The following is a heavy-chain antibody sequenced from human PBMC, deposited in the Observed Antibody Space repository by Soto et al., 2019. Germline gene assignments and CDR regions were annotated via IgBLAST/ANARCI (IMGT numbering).Heavy chain of an antibody. J-gene: IGHJ6*02. CDR2: ISYDGSNK. CDR1: GFSFSTYN. V-gene: IGHV3-30-3*01. D-gene: IGHD3-10*01. Sequence: GGSLRLSCAASGFSFSTYNMDWVRQAPGKGLEWVAVISYDGSNKYYADSVKGRFTISRDNSKNTLYLQMSSLRAEDTAVYYCAREWQGSGSYHANYYYYYGMDVWGQGTTVTSP. CDR3: AREWQGSGSYHANYYYYYGMDV.